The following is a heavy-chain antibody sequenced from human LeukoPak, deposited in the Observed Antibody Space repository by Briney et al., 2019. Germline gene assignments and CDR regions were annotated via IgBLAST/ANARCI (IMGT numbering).Heavy chain of an antibody. CDR1: GFTFSSYG. CDR3: AKWGLRYCSSTSCRGYGMDV. J-gene: IGHJ6*02. CDR2: ISYDGSNK. D-gene: IGHD2-2*01. V-gene: IGHV3-30*18. Sequence: PGGSLRLSCAASGFTFSSYGMQWVRQAPGKGLEWVAVISYDGSNKYYADSVKGRFTISRDNSKNTLYLQMNSLRAEDTAVYYCAKWGLRYCSSTSCRGYGMDVWGQGTTVTVSS.